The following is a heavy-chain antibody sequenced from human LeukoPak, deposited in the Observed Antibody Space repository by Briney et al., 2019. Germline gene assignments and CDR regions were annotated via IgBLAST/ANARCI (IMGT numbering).Heavy chain of an antibody. Sequence: PSETLSLTCTVSGGSISSYYWSWIRQPPGKGLEWIGYIYYSGGTNYNPSLTSPVTISVDMSKIQFSLKLRSVTAADTAVYYCARYPGLEGAGSKGAFDYWGQGTLVTVSS. D-gene: IGHD3-10*01. CDR3: ARYPGLEGAGSKGAFDY. J-gene: IGHJ4*02. CDR2: IYYSGGT. CDR1: GGSISSYY. V-gene: IGHV4-59*01.